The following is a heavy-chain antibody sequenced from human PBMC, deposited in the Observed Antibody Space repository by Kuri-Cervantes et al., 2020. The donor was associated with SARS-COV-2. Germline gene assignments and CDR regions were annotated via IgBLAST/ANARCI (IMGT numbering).Heavy chain of an antibody. J-gene: IGHJ6*02. V-gene: IGHV3-30-3*01. CDR2: ISYDGSNK. CDR3: AREEWLLPSDHYYYYYGMDV. D-gene: IGHD3-3*01. Sequence: GGSLRLSCAASGFTFSSYAMHWVRQAPGKGLEWVAVISYDGSNKYYADSVKGRFTISRDDSKNTLYLQMNSLRAEDTAVYYCAREEWLLPSDHYYYYYGMDVWGQGTTVTVSS. CDR1: GFTFSSYA.